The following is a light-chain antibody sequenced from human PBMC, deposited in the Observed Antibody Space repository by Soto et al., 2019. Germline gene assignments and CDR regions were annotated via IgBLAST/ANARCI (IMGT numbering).Light chain of an antibody. Sequence: DIQMTQSPSSLSASVGDRVTINCRASQTIDNFLNWYQQKPGKAPKLLIYTSTTLRTGVPTRFSGSGSGTEFTLTISSLQPDDFATYYCQQGYSNRWTFGQGTKVEVK. J-gene: IGKJ1*01. CDR2: TST. CDR3: QQGYSNRWT. CDR1: QTIDNF. V-gene: IGKV1-39*01.